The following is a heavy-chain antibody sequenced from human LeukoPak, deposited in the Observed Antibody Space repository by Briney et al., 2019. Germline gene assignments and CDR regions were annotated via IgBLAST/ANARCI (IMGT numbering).Heavy chain of an antibody. CDR1: GGTFSSYA. J-gene: IGHJ4*02. CDR2: IIPIFGTA. CDR3: ARRIAARPTPFDY. Sequence: ASVKVSCKASGGTFSSYAISWVRQAPGQGPEWMGGIIPIFGTANYAQKFQGRVTITTDESTSTAYMELSSLRSEDTAVYYCARRIAARPTPFDYWGQGTLVTVSS. D-gene: IGHD6-6*01. V-gene: IGHV1-69*05.